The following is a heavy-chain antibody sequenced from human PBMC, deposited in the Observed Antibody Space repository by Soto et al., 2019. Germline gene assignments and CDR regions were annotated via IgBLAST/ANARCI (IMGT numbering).Heavy chain of an antibody. CDR3: TRDIAAAGIYYYYYGMDV. J-gene: IGHJ6*02. D-gene: IGHD6-13*01. CDR1: GFTFGDYA. Sequence: PGGSLRLSCTASGFTFGDYAMSWFRQAPGKGLEWVGFIRSKAYGGTTEYAASVKGRFTISRDDSKSIAYLQMNSLKTEDTAVYYCTRDIAAAGIYYYYYGMDVWGQGTTVTVSS. V-gene: IGHV3-49*03. CDR2: IRSKAYGGTT.